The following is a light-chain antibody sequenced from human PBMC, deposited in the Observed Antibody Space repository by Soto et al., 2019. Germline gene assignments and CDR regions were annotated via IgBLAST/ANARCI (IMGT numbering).Light chain of an antibody. Sequence: EIVMTQSPATLSVSPGERATLSCRASHSVSSRLAWYQQQPGQAPRLLIYGASTRATGLPARFSGSGSGTEFTLTISILQSEDFAVYYCQHYTNWPLTFGGGTKVEIK. CDR3: QHYTNWPLT. J-gene: IGKJ4*01. V-gene: IGKV3-15*01. CDR2: GAS. CDR1: HSVSSR.